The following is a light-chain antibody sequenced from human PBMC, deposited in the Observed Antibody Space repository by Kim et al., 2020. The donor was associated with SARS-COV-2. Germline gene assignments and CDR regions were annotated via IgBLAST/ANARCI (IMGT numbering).Light chain of an antibody. Sequence: GPSVTLSFTGTSSDVGGYNYVSWYQQHPGKAPKLMIYDVSKRPSGVPDRFSGSKSGNTASLTISGLQAEDEADYYCCSYAGSYTYVFGTGTKVTVL. CDR3: CSYAGSYTYV. CDR2: DVS. V-gene: IGLV2-11*01. J-gene: IGLJ1*01. CDR1: SSDVGGYNY.